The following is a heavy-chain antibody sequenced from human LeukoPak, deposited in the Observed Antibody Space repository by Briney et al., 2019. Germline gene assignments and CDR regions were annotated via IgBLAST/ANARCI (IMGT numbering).Heavy chain of an antibody. Sequence: GGSLKISCKGSGYSFTSYWISWVRQMPGKGLEWMGRIDPSDSYTNYSPSFQGHVTISADKSISTAYLQWSSLKASDTAMYYCARTWPIGELPLDYWGQGTLVTVSS. CDR3: ARTWPIGELPLDY. CDR1: GYSFTSYW. D-gene: IGHD3-10*01. CDR2: IDPSDSYT. J-gene: IGHJ4*02. V-gene: IGHV5-10-1*01.